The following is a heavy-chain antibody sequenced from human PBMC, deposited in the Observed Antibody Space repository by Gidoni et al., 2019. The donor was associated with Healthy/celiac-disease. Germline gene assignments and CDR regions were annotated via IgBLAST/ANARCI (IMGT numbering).Heavy chain of an antibody. D-gene: IGHD3-10*01. Sequence: VQLVQSAAEVKKPGASVTVSCKASGYTFTSYYMHWVRQAPGQGLEWMGIINPSGGSTSDAQKFQGRVTMTRDTSTSTVYMELSSLRAEDTAVYYCARVGVRGVIFGDAFDIWGQGTMVTVSS. CDR2: INPSGGST. CDR3: ARVGVRGVIFGDAFDI. V-gene: IGHV1-46*03. J-gene: IGHJ3*02. CDR1: GYTFTSYY.